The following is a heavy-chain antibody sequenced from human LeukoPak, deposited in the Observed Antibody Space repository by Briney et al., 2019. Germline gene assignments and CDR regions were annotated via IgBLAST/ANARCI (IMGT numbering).Heavy chain of an antibody. CDR1: GFTFSSYA. D-gene: IGHD6-6*01. CDR3: AKDSSSSNYYFGMDV. V-gene: IGHV3-23*01. CDR2: ISGAGGGT. J-gene: IGHJ6*02. Sequence: PGGSLRLSCAASGFTFSSYALNWVRQTPGKGLEWVSAISGAGGGTYYADSVKGRFTISRDNSKNTLYLQMNSPRAEDTAVYYCAKDSSSSNYYFGMDVWGQGTTVTVSS.